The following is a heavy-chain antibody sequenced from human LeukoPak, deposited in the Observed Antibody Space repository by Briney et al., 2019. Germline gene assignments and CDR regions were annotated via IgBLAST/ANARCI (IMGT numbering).Heavy chain of an antibody. CDR1: GGSISSSSYY. CDR3: ARDSSFGSDY. V-gene: IGHV4-39*07. D-gene: IGHD2-15*01. J-gene: IGHJ4*02. CDR2: IYYSGST. Sequence: NPSETLSLTCTVSGGSISSSSYYWGWIRQPPGKGLEWIGSIYYSGSTYYNPSLKSRVTISVDTSKNQFSLKLSSVTAADTAVYYCARDSSFGSDYWGQGTLVTVSS.